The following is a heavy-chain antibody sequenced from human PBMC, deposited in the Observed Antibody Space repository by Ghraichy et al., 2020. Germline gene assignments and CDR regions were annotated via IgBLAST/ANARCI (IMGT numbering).Heavy chain of an antibody. CDR3: ARFSAAAKNSSRLPTGSTAPESQIDY. J-gene: IGHJ4*02. CDR2: INHSGST. V-gene: IGHV4-34*01. Sequence: SETLSLTCAVYGGSFSGYYCSWIRQPPGKGLEWIGEINHSGSTNYNPSLKSRVTISVDTSKNQFSLKLSSVTAADTAVYYCARFSAAAKNSSRLPTGSTAPESQIDYWGQGTLVTVSS. CDR1: GGSFSGYY. D-gene: IGHD1-14*01.